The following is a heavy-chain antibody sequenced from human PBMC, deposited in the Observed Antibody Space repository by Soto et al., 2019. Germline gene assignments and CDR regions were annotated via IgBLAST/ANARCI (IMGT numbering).Heavy chain of an antibody. CDR3: ARAQWLADDAFDI. CDR2: VKGDGSDT. Sequence: GGSLRLSCAASGFTFSSYWMHWVRQAPGKGLVWVSRVKGDGSDTTYADSVKGRFTISRDNTKNTLYLQMNSLRPEDTVVYYCARAQWLADDAFDIWGHGTMVTVSS. J-gene: IGHJ3*02. V-gene: IGHV3-74*01. CDR1: GFTFSSYW. D-gene: IGHD6-19*01.